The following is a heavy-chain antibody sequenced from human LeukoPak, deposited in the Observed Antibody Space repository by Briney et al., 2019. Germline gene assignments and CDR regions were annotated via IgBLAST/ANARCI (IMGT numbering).Heavy chain of an antibody. CDR2: ISYDGDNR. D-gene: IGHD3-10*01. J-gene: IGHJ4*02. CDR3: ARGKIYGSGSYYHFDY. V-gene: IGHV3-30*03. CDR1: GFTFSSYG. Sequence: GGSLRLSCAASGFTFSSYGMHWVRQAPGKGLEWVALISYDGDNRNYADSVKGRFTISRDNSKNTMYLEMKSLRVEDTAVYYCARGKIYGSGSYYHFDYWGQGTLVTVSS.